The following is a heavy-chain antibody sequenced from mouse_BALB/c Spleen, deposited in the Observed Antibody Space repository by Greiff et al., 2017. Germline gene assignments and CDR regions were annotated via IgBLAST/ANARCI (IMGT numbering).Heavy chain of an antibody. CDR3: ARLSDGYYVAFAY. CDR1: GYTFTSYW. Sequence: VQGVESGAELVKPGASVKLSCKASGYTFTSYWMHWVKQRPGQGLEWIGEINPSNGRTNYNEKFKSKATLTVDKSSSTAYMQLSSLTSEDSAVYYCARLSDGYYVAFAYWGQGTLVTVSA. CDR2: INPSNGRT. D-gene: IGHD2-3*01. V-gene: IGHV1S81*02. J-gene: IGHJ3*01.